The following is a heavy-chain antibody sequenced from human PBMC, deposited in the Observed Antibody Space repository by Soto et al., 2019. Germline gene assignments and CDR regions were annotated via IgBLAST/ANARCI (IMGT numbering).Heavy chain of an antibody. D-gene: IGHD6-19*01. CDR1: GVTFSNYA. CDR3: AQDPLWYDSDWYPPPGFDP. J-gene: IGHJ5*02. Sequence: EVHLSESGGGFVQPGGSLRLSCAASGVTFSNYALSWVRQAPGNGLEWVSAITAYGDSTHYADSVQGRFTISRDSPKNTLYLHLDSLRAEDTAVYYCAQDPLWYDSDWYPPPGFDPWGQGTLVTVSS. CDR2: ITAYGDST. V-gene: IGHV3-23*01.